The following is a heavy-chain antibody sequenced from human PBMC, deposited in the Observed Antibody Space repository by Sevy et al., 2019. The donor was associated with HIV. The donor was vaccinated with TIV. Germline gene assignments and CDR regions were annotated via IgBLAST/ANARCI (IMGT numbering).Heavy chain of an antibody. V-gene: IGHV3-30*04. CDR1: GFSLSDHA. CDR3: ARFVGYCSGGRCSIIDF. J-gene: IGHJ4*02. D-gene: IGHD2-15*01. Sequence: GGSLRLSCAASGFSLSDHAVSWVRQTPGKGLEWLAVISYNGRNQYYADSVKGRFTISKDDSKNTLYLQLNSLRAEDTAVYYCARFVGYCSGGRCSIIDFWGLGTLVTVSS. CDR2: ISYNGRNQ.